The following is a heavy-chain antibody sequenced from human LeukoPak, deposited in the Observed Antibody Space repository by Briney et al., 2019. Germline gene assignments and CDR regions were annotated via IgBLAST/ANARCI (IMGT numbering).Heavy chain of an antibody. CDR3: ARQFGDFWSGYPYYFDY. D-gene: IGHD3-3*01. V-gene: IGHV4-31*03. CDR2: IYYSGST. CDR1: GGSISSGGYY. Sequence: PSETLSLTCTVSGGSISSGGYYWSWIRQHPGKGLEWIGYIYYSGSTYYNPSLKSRVTISVDTPKNQFSLKLSSVTAADTAVYYCARQFGDFWSGYPYYFDYWGQGTLVTVSS. J-gene: IGHJ4*02.